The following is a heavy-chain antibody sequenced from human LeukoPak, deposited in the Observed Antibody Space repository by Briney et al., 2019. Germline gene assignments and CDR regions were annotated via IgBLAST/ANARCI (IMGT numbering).Heavy chain of an antibody. V-gene: IGHV4-59*08. CDR3: ARLGSSAT. J-gene: IGHJ5*02. CDR1: GGSISSYY. Sequence: SETLSLTCTVSGGSISSYYWSWIRQPPGKGLEWIGYIYYSESTNSNPSLKSRVPISVDTSKNQFSLTLRSVTAADPALYYCARLGSSATWGQGTLVPVSS. CDR2: IYYSEST. D-gene: IGHD6-13*01.